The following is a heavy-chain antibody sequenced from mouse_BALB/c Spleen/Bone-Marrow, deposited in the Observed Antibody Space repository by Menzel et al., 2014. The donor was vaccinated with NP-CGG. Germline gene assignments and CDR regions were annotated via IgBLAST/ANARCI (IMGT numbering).Heavy chain of an antibody. J-gene: IGHJ4*01. CDR3: TKNYRYDGALDY. CDR2: INPYNGAT. CDR1: GYSFTGYY. V-gene: IGHV1-31*01. D-gene: IGHD2-14*01. Sequence: EVQLQQSGPDLVKPGASVKISCKASGYSFTGYYIHWVKQSHVKSLEWIGRINPYNGATDYNQNFKDKATLTVDKSSSTAYMELHSLTSEDSAVYYCTKNYRYDGALDYWGQGTSVTVSS.